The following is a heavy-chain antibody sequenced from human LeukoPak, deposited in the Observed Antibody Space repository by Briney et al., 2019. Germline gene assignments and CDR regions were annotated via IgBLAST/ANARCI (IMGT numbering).Heavy chain of an antibody. CDR2: IYYSGST. D-gene: IGHD4-17*01. Sequence: SETLSLTCTVSGGSISSYYWSWIRQPPGKGLEWIGYIYYSGSTNYNPSLKSRVTISVDTSKNQFSLKLSSVTAADTAVYYCAREGGTVTDNWLDPWGQGTLVTVSS. J-gene: IGHJ5*02. CDR3: AREGGTVTDNWLDP. V-gene: IGHV4-59*01. CDR1: GGSISSYY.